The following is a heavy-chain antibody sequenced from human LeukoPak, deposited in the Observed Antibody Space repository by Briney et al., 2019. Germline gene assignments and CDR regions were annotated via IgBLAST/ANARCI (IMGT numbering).Heavy chain of an antibody. D-gene: IGHD3-10*01. V-gene: IGHV3-30*18. J-gene: IGHJ4*02. Sequence: GRSLRLSCAASGFTFNTFGIHWVRQAPGKGLDWVAVISYDGNKEYYADSMKGRFTISRDNSKNTLYLQMNSLRPEDTAVYYCAKPRTPITSFFDYWGQGTLVTVSS. CDR2: ISYDGNKE. CDR1: GFTFNTFG. CDR3: AKPRTPITSFFDY.